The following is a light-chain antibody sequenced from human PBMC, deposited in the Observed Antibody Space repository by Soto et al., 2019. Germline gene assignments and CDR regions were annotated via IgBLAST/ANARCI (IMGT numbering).Light chain of an antibody. CDR2: GNN. CDR3: ATWDDSLNGRV. V-gene: IGLV1-44*01. Sequence: SVLTQPPSASGTPGQRVTISCSGSSPNIGGNRVTWYQQLPGTAPKIIIYGNNQRPSGVPDRFSGSNSGTSASLAIGGLQPEDEADYYCATWDDSLNGRVFGGGTKLTVL. J-gene: IGLJ3*02. CDR1: SPNIGGNR.